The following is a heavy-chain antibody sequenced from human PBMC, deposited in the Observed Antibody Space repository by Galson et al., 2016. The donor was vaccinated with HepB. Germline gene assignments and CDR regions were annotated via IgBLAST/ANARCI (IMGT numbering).Heavy chain of an antibody. V-gene: IGHV3-21*01. CDR3: ARDRSNYAFWSGYMPDYYFDY. J-gene: IGHJ4*02. D-gene: IGHD3-3*01. CDR2: ISSGSRDI. CDR1: GFTFSDFS. Sequence: SLRLSCAASGFTFSDFSMNWVRQAPGKGLEWVSSISSGSRDIYYADSVKGRFTISRDNAKNSLYLQMNSLRAEDTAVYYCARDRSNYAFWSGYMPDYYFDYWGQGTLVTVSS.